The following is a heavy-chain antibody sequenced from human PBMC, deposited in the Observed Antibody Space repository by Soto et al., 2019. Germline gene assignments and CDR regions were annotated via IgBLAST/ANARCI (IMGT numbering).Heavy chain of an antibody. V-gene: IGHV1-2*02. CDR1: GYTFTGYY. CDR3: ARAGRPMDAIPNRYYGMDV. Sequence: ASAKVSCKASGYTFTGYYMHWVRQAPGQGLEWMGWINPNSGGTNYAQKFQGRVTMTRDTSISTAYMELSRLRSDDTAAYYCARAGRPMDAIPNRYYGMDVWGQGTTVTVSS. J-gene: IGHJ6*02. D-gene: IGHD2-8*01. CDR2: INPNSGGT.